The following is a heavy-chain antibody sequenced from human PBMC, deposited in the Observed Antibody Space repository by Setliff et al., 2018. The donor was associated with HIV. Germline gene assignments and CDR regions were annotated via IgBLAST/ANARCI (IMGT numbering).Heavy chain of an antibody. D-gene: IGHD3-16*01. CDR1: GGSLSSYY. J-gene: IGHJ4*02. CDR3: ARTPSRGGFDY. Sequence: PSETLSLTCFVSGGSLSSYYWSWIRQPPGKGLEWIAYIYYSGSTNYNPSLKSRVTISLDRSKNQFSLKLSSVTAADTAVYYCARTPSRGGFDYWGQGTQVTSPQ. CDR2: IYYSGST. V-gene: IGHV4-59*01.